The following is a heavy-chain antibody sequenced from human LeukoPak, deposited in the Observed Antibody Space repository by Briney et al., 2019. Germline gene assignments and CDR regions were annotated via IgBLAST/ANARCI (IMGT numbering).Heavy chain of an antibody. Sequence: GASVKVSCKASGYTFISYSMHWVRQAPGQGLEWMGIIDPSGGSTSYAQKFQGRVTMTRNTSISTAYMELSSLRSEDTAVYYCARGHLGAAATIHYWGQGTLVTVSS. J-gene: IGHJ4*02. CDR1: GYTFISYS. CDR3: ARGHLGAAATIHY. CDR2: IDPSGGST. D-gene: IGHD2-15*01. V-gene: IGHV1-46*01.